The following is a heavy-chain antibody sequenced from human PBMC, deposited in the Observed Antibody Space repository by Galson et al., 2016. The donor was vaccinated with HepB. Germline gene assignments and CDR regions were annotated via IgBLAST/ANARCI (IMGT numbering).Heavy chain of an antibody. V-gene: IGHV3-72*01. CDR3: ARPSGKYSGGFDI. CDR1: GFRFSEHY. D-gene: IGHD2/OR15-2a*01. J-gene: IGHJ3*02. Sequence: SLRLSCAASGFRFSEHYMDWVRQAPGKGLEWVGRTRNKVNSYTTEYAASVKGRFTISRDDSKNSLYLQMNSLKTEDTALYYCARPSGKYSGGFDIWSQGTMVTVSS. CDR2: TRNKVNSYTT.